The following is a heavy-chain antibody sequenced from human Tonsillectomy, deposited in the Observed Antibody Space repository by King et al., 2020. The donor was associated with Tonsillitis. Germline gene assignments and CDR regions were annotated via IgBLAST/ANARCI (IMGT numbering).Heavy chain of an antibody. Sequence: VQLQESGPGLVKPSETLSLTCTVSGGSISSYYWSWIRQPPGKGLEWIGYIYYSGSTNYNPSLKSRVTISVDTSKNQFSLKLSSVXAADTAVYYCAREIAVALNAFDIWGQGTMVTVSS. D-gene: IGHD6-19*01. J-gene: IGHJ3*02. V-gene: IGHV4-59*01. CDR1: GGSISSYY. CDR3: AREIAVALNAFDI. CDR2: IYYSGST.